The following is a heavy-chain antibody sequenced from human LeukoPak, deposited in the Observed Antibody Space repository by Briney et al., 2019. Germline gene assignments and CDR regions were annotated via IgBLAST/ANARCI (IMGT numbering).Heavy chain of an antibody. CDR2: IKSKTDGGTT. Sequence: GGSLRLSCAASGFTFSNAWMSWVRQAPGKGLEWVGRIKSKTDGGTTDYAAPVKGRFTISRDDSKNTLNLQMNSLKTEDTAVYYCTTTSGPYYYYGMDVWGQGTTVTVSS. J-gene: IGHJ6*02. CDR3: TTTSGPYYYYGMDV. CDR1: GFTFSNAW. V-gene: IGHV3-15*01.